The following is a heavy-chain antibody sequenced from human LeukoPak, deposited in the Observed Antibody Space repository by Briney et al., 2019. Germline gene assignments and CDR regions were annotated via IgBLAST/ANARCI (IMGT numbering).Heavy chain of an antibody. CDR2: ISSIGSTI. CDR3: ARDLGATIFDFDY. J-gene: IGHJ4*02. D-gene: IGHD1-26*01. V-gene: IGHV3-48*01. CDR1: GFTFSTYT. Sequence: TGGSLRLSCAASGFTFSTYTMNWVRQAPGKGLEWVSSISSIGSTIYYADPVKGRFTISRDNAKNSLYLQMNSLRVEDTAVYYCARDLGATIFDFDYWGQGTLVTVSS.